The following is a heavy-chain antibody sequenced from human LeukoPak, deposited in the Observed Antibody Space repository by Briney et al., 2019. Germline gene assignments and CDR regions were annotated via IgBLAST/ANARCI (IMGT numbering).Heavy chain of an antibody. D-gene: IGHD6-13*01. CDR2: ISAYNGNT. J-gene: IGHJ6*03. CDR3: AREGIAAAATYYYYMDV. Sequence: GASVKVSCKASGYTFTSYGISWVRQAPGQGLEWMGWISAYNGNTNYAQKIQGRVTMTTDTSTSTAYMELRSLRSDDTAVYYCAREGIAAAATYYYYMDVWAKGPRLPSP. V-gene: IGHV1-18*01. CDR1: GYTFTSYG.